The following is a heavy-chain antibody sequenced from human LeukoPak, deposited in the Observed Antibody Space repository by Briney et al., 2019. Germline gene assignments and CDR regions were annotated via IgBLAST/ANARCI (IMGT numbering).Heavy chain of an antibody. J-gene: IGHJ4*02. D-gene: IGHD3-16*01. CDR2: IRFDGTYE. V-gene: IGHV3-30*02. Sequence: GGSLRLSCAASGFTFSTYGVHWVRQAPGKGLEWVAFIRFDGTYEYYGDSVKGRFTISRDNSKNTLYLQMNSLRPEDTAVYYCAKECGGALYFFDYWGQGNLVTVSS. CDR1: GFTFSTYG. CDR3: AKECGGALYFFDY.